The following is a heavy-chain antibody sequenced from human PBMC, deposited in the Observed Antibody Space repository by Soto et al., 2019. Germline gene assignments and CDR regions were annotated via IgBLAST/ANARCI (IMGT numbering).Heavy chain of an antibody. CDR3: ARAVYCGDDCYPDDAFDV. CDR2: ITPLFGTA. D-gene: IGHD2-21*02. Sequence: QVQLVQSGAEVKKPGSSVKVSCKASGGTFSNYAISWVRQAPGQGLEWMGGITPLFGTANYAQKFQGRVTITADESTNTAYMELSSLRSEDAAVYYCARAVYCGDDCYPDDAFDVWGQGTMVTVSS. V-gene: IGHV1-69*01. J-gene: IGHJ3*01. CDR1: GGTFSNYA.